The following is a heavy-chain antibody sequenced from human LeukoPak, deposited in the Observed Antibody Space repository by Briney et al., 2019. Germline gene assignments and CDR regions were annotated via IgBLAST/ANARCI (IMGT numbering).Heavy chain of an antibody. V-gene: IGHV4-61*01. CDR3: ARDVRTINVLTGYYRPYYFDY. Sequence: SETLSLTCTVSGGSVSSGSYYWSWIRQPPGEGLEWIGHIYHTGSTNYNPSLKSRVTISLDTSKNQFSLKLTSVSAADTAVYYCARDVRTINVLTGYYRPYYFDYWGQGTLVTVSS. CDR2: IYHTGST. J-gene: IGHJ4*02. CDR1: GGSVSSGSYY. D-gene: IGHD3-9*01.